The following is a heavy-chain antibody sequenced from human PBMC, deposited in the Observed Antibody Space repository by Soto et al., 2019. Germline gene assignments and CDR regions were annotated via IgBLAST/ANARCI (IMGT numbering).Heavy chain of an antibody. CDR3: ARGRQYDSSGYYAY. J-gene: IGHJ4*02. CDR2: IHHSGST. V-gene: IGHV4-4*02. D-gene: IGHD3-22*01. CDR1: GGSISSSNW. Sequence: QVQLQESGPGLVKPSGTLSLTCAVSGGSISSSNWWSWVRQPPGKGLEWIGEIHHSGSTNYNPYLKSRVTISEDKSKNQFSLKLSSVTAADTAMYYCARGRQYDSSGYYAYWGQGTLVTVSS.